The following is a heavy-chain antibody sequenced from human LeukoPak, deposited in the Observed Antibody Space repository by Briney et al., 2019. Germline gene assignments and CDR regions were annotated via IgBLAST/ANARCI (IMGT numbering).Heavy chain of an antibody. CDR3: AKDRYAGPGLQFFGGSDY. V-gene: IGHV3-33*06. D-gene: IGHD5-24*01. Sequence: PGGFLRLSCAAPGSTFSSDGMPWGRQAPGKGLEWVGVIWYDGSNKYYADSVKGRFTISRDNSKNTLYLQMNSLRAEDTAVYYCAKDRYAGPGLQFFGGSDYWGQGTLVTVSS. J-gene: IGHJ4*02. CDR1: GSTFSSDG. CDR2: IWYDGSNK.